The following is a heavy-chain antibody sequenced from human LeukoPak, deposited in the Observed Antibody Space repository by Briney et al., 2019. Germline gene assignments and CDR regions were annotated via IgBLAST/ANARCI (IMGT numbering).Heavy chain of an antibody. D-gene: IGHD3-3*01. CDR2: ISGSGGST. Sequence: PGGSLRLSCAASGFTFSSNAMSWVRQAPGKGLEWVSVISGSGGSTYYADSVKGRFTISRDNTKNTLYLQMNSLRAEDTAVYYCAKDLRFLELDYWGQGTLVTVSS. V-gene: IGHV3-23*01. CDR1: GFTFSSNA. J-gene: IGHJ4*02. CDR3: AKDLRFLELDY.